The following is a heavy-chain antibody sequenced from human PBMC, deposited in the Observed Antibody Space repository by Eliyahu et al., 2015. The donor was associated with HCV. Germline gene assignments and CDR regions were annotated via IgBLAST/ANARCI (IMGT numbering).Heavy chain of an antibody. D-gene: IGHD2-8*01. CDR1: GYSISSGYY. CDR2: ICLSHRW. V-gene: IGHV4-38-2*02. J-gene: IGHJ5*02. CDR3: ARRIVLMVSNNWFDP. Sequence: QVQLQESGPGLVKPSETLSLTCTVSGYSISSGYYWGWIRQPPGKRGGCGVGICLSHRWDHLPHPKSRVTISVDTSKNQFSLKLSSVTAADTAVYYCARRIVLMVSNNWFDPWGQGTLVTVSS.